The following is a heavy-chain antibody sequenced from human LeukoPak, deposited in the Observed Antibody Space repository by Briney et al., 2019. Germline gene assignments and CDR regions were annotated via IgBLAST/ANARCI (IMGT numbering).Heavy chain of an antibody. CDR2: IFTGGFI. D-gene: IGHD6-13*01. V-gene: IGHV4-4*07. CDR1: GDSISRYY. J-gene: IGHJ3*02. Sequence: SETLSLACSVSGDSISRYYWNWIRQPAGRGLEWIGRIFTGGFINYNPSLSSRVTVSLDTSKNQVSLKLTSVTAADTAVYYCARHSMLSSTYFGVSDTWGQGTTVTVSS. CDR3: ARHSMLSSTYFGVSDT.